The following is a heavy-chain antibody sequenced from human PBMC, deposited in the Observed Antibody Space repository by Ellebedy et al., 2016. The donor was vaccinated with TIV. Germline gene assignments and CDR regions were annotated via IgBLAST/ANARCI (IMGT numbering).Heavy chain of an antibody. CDR3: ARGGDYRLDV. J-gene: IGHJ6*02. CDR1: GFTLSRYW. D-gene: IGHD4-17*01. CDR2: IDPGGSTT. V-gene: IGHV3-74*01. Sequence: GESLKISCAASGFTLSRYWVHWVRQAPGQGLVWVSRIDPGGSTTNYADSVKGHFTISRDNATNTVYLQMNSLRADDSAVYYCARGGDYRLDVWGQGTTVTVSS.